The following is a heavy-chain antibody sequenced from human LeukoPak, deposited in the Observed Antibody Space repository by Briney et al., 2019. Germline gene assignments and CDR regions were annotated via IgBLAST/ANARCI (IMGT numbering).Heavy chain of an antibody. J-gene: IGHJ4*02. CDR1: GFTFSSYW. CDR2: INSDGSST. V-gene: IGHV3-74*01. CDR3: AKGFSIDDYNFDY. D-gene: IGHD4-11*01. Sequence: GGSLRLSCAASGFTFSSYWMHWVRQAPGKGLVWVSRINSDGSSTSYADSVKGRFTISRDNAKNTLYLHMNSLRAEDTAVYYCAKGFSIDDYNFDYWGQGTLVTVSS.